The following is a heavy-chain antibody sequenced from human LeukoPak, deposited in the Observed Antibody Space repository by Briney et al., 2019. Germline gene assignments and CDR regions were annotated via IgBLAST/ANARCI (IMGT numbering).Heavy chain of an antibody. D-gene: IGHD4-17*01. Sequence: PGGSLRLSCAASGFTFSSYSMNWVRQAPGKGLEWVSSISSSSSYIYYADSVKGRFTISRDNAKNSLYLQMNSLRAEDTAVYYCARDRIGVTTFFDYWGQGTLVTVSS. CDR2: ISSSSSYI. V-gene: IGHV3-21*01. CDR3: ARDRIGVTTFFDY. CDR1: GFTFSSYS. J-gene: IGHJ4*02.